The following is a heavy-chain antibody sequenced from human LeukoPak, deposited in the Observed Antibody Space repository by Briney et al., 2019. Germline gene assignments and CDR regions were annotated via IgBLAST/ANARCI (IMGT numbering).Heavy chain of an antibody. CDR2: IIPIFGTA. J-gene: IGHJ6*03. CDR1: GYTFTSYD. CDR3: ARTEYYYYYYMDV. Sequence: SVKVSCKASGYTFTSYDINWVRQATGQGLEWMGGIIPIFGTANYAQKFQGRVTITADKSTSTAYMELSSLRSEDTAVYYCARTEYYYYYYMDVWGKGTTVTVSS. V-gene: IGHV1-69*06.